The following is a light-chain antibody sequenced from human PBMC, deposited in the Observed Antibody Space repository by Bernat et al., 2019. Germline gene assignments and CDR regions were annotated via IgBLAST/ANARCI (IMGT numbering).Light chain of an antibody. CDR2: DVY. Sequence: DIQMTQSPSSLSASVGDRVTITCQASQDISNYLNWYQHKPGKAPKLLIYDVYNVETWVPSRFSGSGYGTDFTFTISSLQPEDIATYYCQQYYNLPLTFGGGTKLEI. J-gene: IGKJ4*01. CDR3: QQYYNLPLT. V-gene: IGKV1-33*01. CDR1: QDISNY.